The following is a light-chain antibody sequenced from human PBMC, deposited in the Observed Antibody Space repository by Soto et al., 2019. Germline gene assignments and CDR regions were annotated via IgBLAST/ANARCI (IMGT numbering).Light chain of an antibody. Sequence: QSALTQPASVSGSPGQSITISCTGTSSDVGAYNYVSWYQQHPGKAPKLMIYEVSNRPSGVSNRFSGSKSGNTASLTISGLQAEDEAEYYCSSYTSSSTPFVFGPGTKLTVL. V-gene: IGLV2-14*01. CDR3: SSYTSSSTPFV. CDR1: SSDVGAYNY. J-gene: IGLJ1*01. CDR2: EVS.